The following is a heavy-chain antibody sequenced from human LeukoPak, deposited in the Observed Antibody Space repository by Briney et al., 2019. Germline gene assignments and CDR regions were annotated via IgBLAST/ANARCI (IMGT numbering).Heavy chain of an antibody. CDR3: TTTYCGGDCSDYFDY. CDR1: GFTFSNAW. J-gene: IGHJ4*02. CDR2: IKSKTDGGTT. Sequence: GGSLRLSCAASGFTFSNAWMSWVRQAPGKGLEWVGRIKSKTDGGTTDYAAPVKGRFTISRDDSKNTLYLQMNSQKTEDTAVYYCTTTYCGGDCSDYFDYWGQGTLVTVSS. V-gene: IGHV3-15*01. D-gene: IGHD2-21*02.